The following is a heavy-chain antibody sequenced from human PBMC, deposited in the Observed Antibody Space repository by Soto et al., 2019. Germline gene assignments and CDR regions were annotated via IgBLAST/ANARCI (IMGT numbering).Heavy chain of an antibody. CDR1: GFTFSDYA. D-gene: IGHD6-13*01. V-gene: IGHV3-23*01. CDR3: AKTFGSNWLLDY. CDR2: MSGRGGSV. Sequence: GGSLRLSCAGSGFTFSDYAISWVRQAPGKGLEWVSAMSGRGGSVYYADSVKGRFTISRDNSKNTVYLQMSSLRGEDTAIYYCAKTFGSNWLLDYWGRGTLVTV. J-gene: IGHJ4*02.